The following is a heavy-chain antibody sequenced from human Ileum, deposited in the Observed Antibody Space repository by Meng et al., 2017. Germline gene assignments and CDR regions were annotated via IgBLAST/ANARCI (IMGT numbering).Heavy chain of an antibody. CDR2: VSVSDGST. CDR3: APEEWFQP. J-gene: IGHJ1*01. V-gene: IGHV3-23*04. CDR1: GLKLCSNA. Sequence: GQSVAFWGRLVATRGPRGAFCDGSGLKLCSNAMRWVRKDPVKGMEWVSSVSVSDGSTYYADSVKVWLTISRDNFNLTLSLQMTSVRAEYKGVYYCAPEEWFQPWGQGTLVTVSS. D-gene: IGHD2-8*01.